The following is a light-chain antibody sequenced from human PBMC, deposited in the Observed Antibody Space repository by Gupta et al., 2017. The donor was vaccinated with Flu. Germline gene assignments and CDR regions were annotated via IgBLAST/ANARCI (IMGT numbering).Light chain of an antibody. V-gene: IGKV1-5*03. CDR3: QHYNNYSEYP. J-gene: IGKJ2*01. CDR1: QSISSW. CDR2: KAS. Sequence: DIQMTQSPSTLSASVGDRVTITCRASQSISSWLAWYQQKPGKAPKLLIYKASSLESGVPSRFSGSGSGTEFTLTISSLQPDDFATYYCQHYNNYSEYPFGQGTKLESK.